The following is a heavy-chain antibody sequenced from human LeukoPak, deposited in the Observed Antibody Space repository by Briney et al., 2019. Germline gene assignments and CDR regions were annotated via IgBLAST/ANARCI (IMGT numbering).Heavy chain of an antibody. CDR1: GGSISGRSYY. Sequence: SETLSLTCTVSGGSISGRSYYWSWIRQPPGKGLEWIGYIYYSGSTNYNPSLKSRVTISVDTSKNQFSLKLSSVTAADTAVYYCARGPGYNWNYGAYYYYYMDVWGKGTTVTVSS. J-gene: IGHJ6*03. D-gene: IGHD1-7*01. V-gene: IGHV4-61*01. CDR3: ARGPGYNWNYGAYYYYYMDV. CDR2: IYYSGST.